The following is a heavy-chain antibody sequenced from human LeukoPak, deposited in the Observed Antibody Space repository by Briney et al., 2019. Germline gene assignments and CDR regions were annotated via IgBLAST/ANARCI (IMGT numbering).Heavy chain of an antibody. Sequence: SETLSLTCTVSGGSISSSSYYWGGIRQPQGKGLEWIGSIYYSGSTYYNPSLKRRVTISVDTSKNQFSLKLSSVTAADTAVYYCARQNRHLAVAGSTDYWGQGTLVTVSS. V-gene: IGHV4-39*01. CDR1: GGSISSSSYY. D-gene: IGHD6-19*01. CDR2: IYYSGST. J-gene: IGHJ4*02. CDR3: ARQNRHLAVAGSTDY.